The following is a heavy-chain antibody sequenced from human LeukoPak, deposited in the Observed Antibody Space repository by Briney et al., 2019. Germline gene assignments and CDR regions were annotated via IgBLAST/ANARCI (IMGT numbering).Heavy chain of an antibody. CDR2: TYHRSKWYD. Sequence: SPTLSLTCAISGDSVSSNSAAWTWIRQSPSRGLEWLGRTYHRSKWYDDYAVSVKSRISIRPDTSKNQFSLQLNSVTPEDTAVYYCATGTGVFESWGQGTLVTVSS. CDR1: GDSVSSNSAA. V-gene: IGHV6-1*01. J-gene: IGHJ4*02. D-gene: IGHD3-10*01. CDR3: ATGTGVFES.